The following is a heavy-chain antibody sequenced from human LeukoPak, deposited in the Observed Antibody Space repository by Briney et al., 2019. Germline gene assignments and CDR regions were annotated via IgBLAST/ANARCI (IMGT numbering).Heavy chain of an antibody. CDR3: ARSFMVGFDP. D-gene: IGHD3-10*01. CDR1: GGSFSGYY. V-gene: IGHV4-34*01. J-gene: IGHJ5*02. CDR2: INHSGST. Sequence: SETLSLTCAVYGGSFSGYYWSWIRQPPGKGLEWIGEINHSGSTNYNPSLKSRVTISVDTSKNQFSLKLSSVTAADTAVYYHARSFMVGFDPWGQGTLVTVSS.